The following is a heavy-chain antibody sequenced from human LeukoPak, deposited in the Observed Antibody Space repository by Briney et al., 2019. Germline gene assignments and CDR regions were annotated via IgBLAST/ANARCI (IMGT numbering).Heavy chain of an antibody. V-gene: IGHV1-8*01. CDR2: MNPNSGNT. CDR3: ARVRSQNYGMDV. Sequence: ASVKVSCKASGYTFTSYDINWVRQATRQGLEWMGWMNPNSGNTGYAQKFQGRVTMTRNTSISTAYMELSSLRSEDRAVYYCARVRSQNYGMDVWGQGTTVTVSS. J-gene: IGHJ6*02. CDR1: GYTFTSYD.